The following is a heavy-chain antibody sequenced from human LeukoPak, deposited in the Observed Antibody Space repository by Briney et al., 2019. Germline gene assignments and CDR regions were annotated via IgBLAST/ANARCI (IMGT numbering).Heavy chain of an antibody. D-gene: IGHD1-7*01. J-gene: IGHJ4*02. CDR2: ISYDGSNK. V-gene: IGHV3-30*03. CDR1: GFTFSSYG. Sequence: GGSLRLSCAASGFTFSSYGMHWVRQAPGKGLEWVAVISYDGSNKYYADSVKGRFTISRDNSKSTLYLQMNSLRTEDTAVYYCAASGPVGGNWYSTDFWGQGTLVTVSS. CDR3: AASGPVGGNWYSTDF.